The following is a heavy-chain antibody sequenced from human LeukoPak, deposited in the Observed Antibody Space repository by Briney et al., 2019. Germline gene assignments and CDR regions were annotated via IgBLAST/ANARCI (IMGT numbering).Heavy chain of an antibody. V-gene: IGHV3-21*01. CDR3: ARARRELDYYYYMDV. CDR2: ISSSSSYI. J-gene: IGHJ6*03. D-gene: IGHD1-26*01. Sequence: GGSLRLSCAASGFTFSSYSMNWVRQAPGKGLEWVSSISSSSSYIYYADSVKGRSTISRDNAKNSLYLQMNSLRAEDTAVYYCARARRELDYYYYMDVWGKGTTVTVSS. CDR1: GFTFSSYS.